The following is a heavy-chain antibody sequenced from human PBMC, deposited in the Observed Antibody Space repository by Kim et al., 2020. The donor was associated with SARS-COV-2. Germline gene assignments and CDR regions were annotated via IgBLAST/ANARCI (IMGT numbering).Heavy chain of an antibody. Sequence: SETLSLTCTVSGGSISSHSWSWIRQPPGKGLEWIGYTYYSGSTNYNPSLKSRVTISVDTSKNQFSLKLSSVTAADAAVYYCARDRIGHCSSTSCSLHFDYWGQRTLVTVSS. CDR1: GGSISSHS. CDR2: TYYSGST. V-gene: IGHV4-59*11. J-gene: IGHJ4*02. D-gene: IGHD2-2*01. CDR3: ARDRIGHCSSTSCSLHFDY.